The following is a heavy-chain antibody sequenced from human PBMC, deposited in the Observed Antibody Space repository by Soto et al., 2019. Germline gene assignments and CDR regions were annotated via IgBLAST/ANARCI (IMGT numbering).Heavy chain of an antibody. V-gene: IGHV3-7*01. J-gene: IGHJ4*01. CDR3: TIGPGYWSGTSVQYYLDC. D-gene: IGHD2-15*01. Sequence: GSLRLSCAASGFTFGSYWISWVRQAPGKGLEWLATIKWDASEKKYVDSVKGRFTMSRDNAKNSLYLQMDSLRAEDTAVYYCTIGPGYWSGTSVQYYLDCCGHGTLVTVSS. CDR1: GFTFGSYW. CDR2: IKWDASEK.